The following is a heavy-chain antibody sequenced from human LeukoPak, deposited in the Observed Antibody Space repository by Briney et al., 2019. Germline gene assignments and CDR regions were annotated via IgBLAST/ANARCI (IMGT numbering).Heavy chain of an antibody. D-gene: IGHD6-13*01. V-gene: IGHV1-69*05. CDR1: GGTFNSYA. J-gene: IGHJ5*02. CDR2: IIPIFGTA. Sequence: GASVKVSCKASGGTFNSYAISWVRQAPGQGLEWVGGIIPIFGTANYAQKFQGRVTITTDESTSTAYMELSSLRSEDTAVYYCARDRGIAAAGTGTNWFDPWGQGTLVTVSS. CDR3: ARDRGIAAAGTGTNWFDP.